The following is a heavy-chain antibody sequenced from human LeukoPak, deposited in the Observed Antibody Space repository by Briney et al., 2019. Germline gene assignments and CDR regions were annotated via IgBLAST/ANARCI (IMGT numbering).Heavy chain of an antibody. CDR3: ARIGYTSSSTDY. Sequence: GGSLRLSCAATGFTFTNYWMSWVRQAPGKGLEWVANIKQDGSVKYYVDSVKGRFTISRDNAKNSLYLQMTSLRVEDTAVYFCARIGYTSSSTDYWGQGALVTVSS. CDR1: GFTFTNYW. CDR2: IKQDGSVK. J-gene: IGHJ4*02. D-gene: IGHD5-12*01. V-gene: IGHV3-7*01.